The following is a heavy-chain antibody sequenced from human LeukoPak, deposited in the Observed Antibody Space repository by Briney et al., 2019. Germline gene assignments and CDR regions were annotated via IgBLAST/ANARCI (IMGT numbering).Heavy chain of an antibody. CDR1: GFTFSSYW. V-gene: IGHV3-7*01. Sequence: PGGSLRLSCAASGFTFSSYWMSWVRQAPGKGLEWVANIKQGGSEKYYVDSVKGRFTISRDNAKNSLYLQMNSLRAEDTAVYYCARMGSGSYRDACFWGQGTLVTVSS. CDR3: ARMGSGSYRDACF. J-gene: IGHJ4*02. CDR2: IKQGGSEK. D-gene: IGHD1-26*01.